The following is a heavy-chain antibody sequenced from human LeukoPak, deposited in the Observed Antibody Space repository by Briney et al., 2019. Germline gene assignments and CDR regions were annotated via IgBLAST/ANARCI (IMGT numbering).Heavy chain of an antibody. V-gene: IGHV4-59*10. CDR2: IYGNGNT. J-gene: IGHJ4*02. CDR1: GFTVSSNY. D-gene: IGHD2-21*01. CDR3: ARGGSSDWYPLMK. Sequence: GSLRLSCAASGFTVSSNYMSWIRQPAGKGLEWIGHIYGNGNTDFNPSLNSRVTISLDKSQNQFSLQLKSVTAADTAVYYCARGGSSDWYPLMKWGQGILVTVSS.